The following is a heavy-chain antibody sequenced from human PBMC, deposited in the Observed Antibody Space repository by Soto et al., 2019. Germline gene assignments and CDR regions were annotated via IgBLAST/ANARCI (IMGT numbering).Heavy chain of an antibody. CDR2: IYWDDDK. CDR1: GFSLTTSGVG. Sequence: QITLNESGPTVVTPAETLTLTCTFSGFSLTTSGVGVGWIRQSPGKAPEWLALIYWDDDKRYSASLKSTITITKDTSKNQVGLTMASVDPADTAPYYCAHRLLLTVFGLVTTTAIYFDFWGQGTPVVVSS. D-gene: IGHD3-3*01. CDR3: AHRLLLTVFGLVTTTAIYFDF. V-gene: IGHV2-5*02. J-gene: IGHJ4*02.